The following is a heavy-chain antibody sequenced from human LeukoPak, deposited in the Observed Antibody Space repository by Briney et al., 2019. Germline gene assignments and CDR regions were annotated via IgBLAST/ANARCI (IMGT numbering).Heavy chain of an antibody. CDR3: ATVSYSSSWYYFDY. V-gene: IGHV5-10-1*01. Sequence: GESLKISCKGSGYSFTSYWISWVRQMPGKGLEWMGRIDPSDSYTNYSPSFQGLVTISADKSISTAYLQWSSLKASDTAMYYCATVSYSSSWYYFDYWGQGTLVTVSS. J-gene: IGHJ4*02. D-gene: IGHD6-13*01. CDR2: IDPSDSYT. CDR1: GYSFTSYW.